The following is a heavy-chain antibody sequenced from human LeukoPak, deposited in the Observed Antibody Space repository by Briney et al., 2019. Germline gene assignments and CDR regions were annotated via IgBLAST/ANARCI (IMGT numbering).Heavy chain of an antibody. CDR1: GYTFTSYY. D-gene: IGHD2-2*01. CDR3: ARDRVGCSSTSCSYYYGMDV. Sequence: ASVKVSCKASGYTFTSYYMHWVRQAPGQGLEWMGIINPSGGSTSYAQKFQGRVTMTRDTSTSTVYMELSSLRSEDTAVYYCARDRVGCSSTSCSYYYGMDVWGQGTTVTVSS. J-gene: IGHJ6*02. V-gene: IGHV1-46*01. CDR2: INPSGGST.